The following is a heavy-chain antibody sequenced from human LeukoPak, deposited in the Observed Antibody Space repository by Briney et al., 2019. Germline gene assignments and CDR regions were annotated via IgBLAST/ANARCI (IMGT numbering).Heavy chain of an antibody. Sequence: ASVKVSCKASGHTFTTYGFNWVRQAPGQGLEWMGWISAYNGDTQYAQKLQGRVTMTTDTSTRTAYLELRSLSSDDTAVYYCARGHSESSLSFFDFWGQGTLVTVSS. CDR3: ARGHSESSLSFFDF. J-gene: IGHJ4*02. CDR1: GHTFTTYG. V-gene: IGHV1-18*01. CDR2: ISAYNGDT. D-gene: IGHD1-26*01.